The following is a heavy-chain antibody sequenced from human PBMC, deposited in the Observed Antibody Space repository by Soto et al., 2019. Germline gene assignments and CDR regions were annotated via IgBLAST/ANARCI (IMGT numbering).Heavy chain of an antibody. CDR1: GDSDSSNSAA. D-gene: IGHD6-13*01. CDR3: EREGWYSSSWPVDY. J-gene: IGHJ4*02. Sequence: SQTLSLTCAISGDSDSSNSAAWNWIRQSPSRGLEWLGRTYYRSKWYNDYAVSVKSRITINPDTSKNQFSLQLNSVTPEDTAVYYCEREGWYSSSWPVDYWGQGTLVTVSS. CDR2: TYYRSKWYN. V-gene: IGHV6-1*01.